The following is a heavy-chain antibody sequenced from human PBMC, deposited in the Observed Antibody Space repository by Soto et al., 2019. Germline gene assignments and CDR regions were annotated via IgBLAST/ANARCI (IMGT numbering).Heavy chain of an antibody. CDR1: GFALSDYA. V-gene: IGHV3-30*14. CDR3: ARDLLAAYSHSGMIDY. J-gene: IGHJ4*02. CDR2: ISYDGSEK. Sequence: GGSLRLSCEASGFALSDYAMHCCGQSPGEGLEWVSIISYDGSEKKYADVVKRRFTISRDNSKDTVYLQMSSLTGNDTAVYYCARDLLAAYSHSGMIDYWGQGSLVTVSS. D-gene: IGHD3-10*01.